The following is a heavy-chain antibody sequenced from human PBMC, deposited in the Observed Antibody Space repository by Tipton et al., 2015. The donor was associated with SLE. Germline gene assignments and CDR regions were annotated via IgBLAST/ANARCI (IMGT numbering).Heavy chain of an antibody. CDR3: AKPRTIAVAGPRGGFDI. CDR2: IYDSWRT. Sequence: PGLVKPSETLSLTCTVSGVSISRSSYYWGWIRQPPAKGLEWIGSIYDSWRTYYNPSLKSRLSISVDTSKNQFSLTLSSLTAADTAMYFCAKPRTIAVAGPRGGFDIWGQGLMVTVSS. V-gene: IGHV4-39*07. D-gene: IGHD6-19*01. CDR1: GVSISRSSYY. J-gene: IGHJ3*02.